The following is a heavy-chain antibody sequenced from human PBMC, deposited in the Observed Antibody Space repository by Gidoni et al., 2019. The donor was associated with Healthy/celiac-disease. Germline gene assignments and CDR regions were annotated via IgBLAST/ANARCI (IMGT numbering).Heavy chain of an antibody. CDR1: GGSISSYY. CDR2: IYYSGST. D-gene: IGHD6-19*01. V-gene: IGHV4-59*01. J-gene: IGHJ4*02. Sequence: QVQLQESGPGLVKPAETLSLTRTDSGGSISSYYWSWIRQPPGKGLEWIGYIYYSGSTTYNPSLKSRVTISVDTSKNQFSLKLSSVTAADTAVYYCARAEGIAVAGLDYWGQGTLVTVSS. CDR3: ARAEGIAVAGLDY.